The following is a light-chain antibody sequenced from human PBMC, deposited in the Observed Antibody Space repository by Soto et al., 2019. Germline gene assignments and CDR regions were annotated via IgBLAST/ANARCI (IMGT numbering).Light chain of an antibody. Sequence: DIQMTQSPSTLSGSVGDRVTITCRASQTISSWLAWYQQKPGKAPKLLIYKASTLKSGVPSRFRGSGSGTEFPLTISSLQPDDFATYYRQNYNSYSEAFGQGTKVELK. CDR2: KAS. CDR1: QTISSW. V-gene: IGKV1-5*03. J-gene: IGKJ1*01. CDR3: QNYNSYSEA.